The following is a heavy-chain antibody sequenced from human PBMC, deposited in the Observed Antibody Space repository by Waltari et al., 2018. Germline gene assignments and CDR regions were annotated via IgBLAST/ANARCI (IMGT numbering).Heavy chain of an antibody. Sequence: QVQLQESGPGLVKPSETLSLTCTVYGGPISSHYCSWNRQHHGKGLEWIGYIYYSGSTNYNPSLKSRVTISVDTSKNQFSLKLSSVTAADTAVYYCARVDGYKSRDAFDIWGQGTMVTVSS. CDR2: IYYSGST. D-gene: IGHD5-12*01. V-gene: IGHV4-59*11. J-gene: IGHJ3*02. CDR1: GGPISSHY. CDR3: ARVDGYKSRDAFDI.